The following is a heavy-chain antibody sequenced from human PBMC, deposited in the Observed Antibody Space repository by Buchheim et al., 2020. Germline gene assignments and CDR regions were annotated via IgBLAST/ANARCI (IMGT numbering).Heavy chain of an antibody. CDR3: ARHVAVFGVIRYFDF. V-gene: IGHV4-39*01. Sequence: QVQLQESGPGLVKPSETLSLSCNVSGASIKINSYYWAWIRQAPGKGLEWIGSIYYSGNAYYTSSLQIRLAMSVDTSKNQLSLRLSSVTAADTGVYYCARHVAVFGVIRYFDFWGHGAL. CDR2: IYYSGNA. J-gene: IGHJ4*01. CDR1: GASIKINSYY. D-gene: IGHD3-3*01.